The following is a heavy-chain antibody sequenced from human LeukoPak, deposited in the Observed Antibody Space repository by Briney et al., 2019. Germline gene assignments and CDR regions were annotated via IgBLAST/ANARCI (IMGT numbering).Heavy chain of an antibody. J-gene: IGHJ4*02. CDR2: ISHDGSNK. D-gene: IGHD3-10*01. Sequence: GRSLRLSCAASGFTFSNYGIHWVRQAPGKGLEWVAVISHDGSNKYYGDSVKGRFTISRDNSKNTLYLQMNSLRAEDTAVYYCTSGRYYRGFFDYWGQGTLVTVSS. V-gene: IGHV3-30*03. CDR1: GFTFSNYG. CDR3: TSGRYYRGFFDY.